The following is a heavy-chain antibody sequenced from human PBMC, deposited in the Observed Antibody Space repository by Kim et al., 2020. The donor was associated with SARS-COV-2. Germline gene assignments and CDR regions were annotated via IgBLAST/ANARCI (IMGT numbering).Heavy chain of an antibody. D-gene: IGHD4-4*01. CDR3: AREVSRAPCNSGYCYYYYGLDV. Sequence: GGSLRLSCAASGFTVSSNYMSWVRQAPGKGLEWVSVIYSCGSTYYADSVKGRFTISRDNSKNTLYLQMNSLRAEDTAVYYCAREVSRAPCNSGYCYYYYGLDVWGQGTTVTVSS. V-gene: IGHV3-66*03. CDR2: IYSCGST. J-gene: IGHJ6*02. CDR1: GFTVSSNY.